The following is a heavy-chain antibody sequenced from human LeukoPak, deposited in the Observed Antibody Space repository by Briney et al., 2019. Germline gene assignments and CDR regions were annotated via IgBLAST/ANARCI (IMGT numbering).Heavy chain of an antibody. D-gene: IGHD3-22*01. CDR2: IYYSGST. Sequence: SETLSLTCTASGGSISSSSYYWGWIRQPPGKGLEWIGSIYYSGSTYYNPSLKSRVTISVDTSKNQFSLKLSSVTAADTAVYYCARVPIKHYYDSSGYYVAFDYWGQGTLVTVSS. V-gene: IGHV4-39*07. J-gene: IGHJ4*02. CDR1: GGSISSSSYY. CDR3: ARVPIKHYYDSSGYYVAFDY.